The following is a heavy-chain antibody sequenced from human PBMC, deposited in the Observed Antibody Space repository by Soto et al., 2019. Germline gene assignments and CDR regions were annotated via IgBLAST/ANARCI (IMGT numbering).Heavy chain of an antibody. D-gene: IGHD5-12*01. J-gene: IGHJ4*02. CDR2: ISGSDGST. V-gene: IGHV3-23*01. Sequence: EVQLLESGGGLVQPGGSLRLSCAASGFTFSNYAMSWVRQAPGEGLEWVSTISGSDGSTYYADSVQGRFTISRDISKNTLYLQMNSLRAEDTAIYYCAKERSSGYYFFDYWGQGTLVTVSS. CDR3: AKERSSGYYFFDY. CDR1: GFTFSNYA.